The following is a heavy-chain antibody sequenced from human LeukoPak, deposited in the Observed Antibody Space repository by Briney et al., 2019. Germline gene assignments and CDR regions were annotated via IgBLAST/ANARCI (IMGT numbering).Heavy chain of an antibody. Sequence: SETLSLTCTVSGGSISSSSYYWGWIRQPPGKGLEWIGSIYYSGSTYYNPSLKSRVTISVDTSKNQFSLKLSSVTAADTAVYYCARPQHSYGYAIDYWGQGTLVTVSS. J-gene: IGHJ4*02. D-gene: IGHD5-18*01. CDR1: GGSISSSSYY. CDR3: ARPQHSYGYAIDY. CDR2: IYYSGST. V-gene: IGHV4-39*01.